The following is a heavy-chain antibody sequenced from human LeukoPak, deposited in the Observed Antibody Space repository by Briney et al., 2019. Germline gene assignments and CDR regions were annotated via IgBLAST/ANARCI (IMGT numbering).Heavy chain of an antibody. CDR2: INHSGST. CDR3: ARGGETDGMDV. CDR1: GGSFSGYY. Sequence: SETLSITCAVYGGSFSGYYWSWIRQPPGKGLEWIGEINHSGSTNYNPSLKSRVTISVDTSKNQFSLKLSSVTAADTAVYYCARGGETDGMDVWGQGTTVTVSS. V-gene: IGHV4-34*01. J-gene: IGHJ6*02.